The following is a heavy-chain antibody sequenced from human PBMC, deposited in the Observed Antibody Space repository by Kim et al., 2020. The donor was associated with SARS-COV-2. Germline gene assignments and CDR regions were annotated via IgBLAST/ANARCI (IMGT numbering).Heavy chain of an antibody. CDR2: ISPDGTTV. CDR1: GFTFSNTW. D-gene: IGHD3-16*02. Sequence: GGSLRLSCAASGFTFSNTWVHWVRQGQGKGLVWVSRISPDGTTVDYADSVKGRFTISRDNAKNTLYLQMNSLTDEDTAVYYCATAVNYRFDYCGQGTPVTVSS. V-gene: IGHV3-74*01. J-gene: IGHJ4*02. CDR3: ATAVNYRFDY.